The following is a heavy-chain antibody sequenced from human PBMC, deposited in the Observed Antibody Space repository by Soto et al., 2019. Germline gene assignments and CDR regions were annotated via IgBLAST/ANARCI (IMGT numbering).Heavy chain of an antibody. CDR3: ARDPGREYYYAMDV. J-gene: IGHJ6*02. V-gene: IGHV3-48*02. Sequence: GGSLRLSCAASGFTFSTYTMNWVRQAPGKGLEWVSYISRSSSAIYYADSVKGRFTISRDNARNSLYLQMNSLRDEDTAVYYCARDPGREYYYAMDVWGQGTTVTVSS. CDR1: GFTFSTYT. CDR2: ISRSSSAI.